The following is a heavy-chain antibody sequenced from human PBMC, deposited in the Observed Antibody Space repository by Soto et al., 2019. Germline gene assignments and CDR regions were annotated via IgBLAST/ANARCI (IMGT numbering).Heavy chain of an antibody. CDR2: ISFVGDNK. Sequence: GGSLRLSCAASGFSFSTYGMHWVRQAPGKGLEWVAVISFVGDNKYYPDSVKGRFTISRDNSKNTLYLRMSSLRDEDTAVYYCAKGTGRDGYNYVDYWGQGTLVTVSS. CDR3: AKGTGRDGYNYVDY. D-gene: IGHD5-12*01. V-gene: IGHV3-30*18. J-gene: IGHJ4*02. CDR1: GFSFSTYG.